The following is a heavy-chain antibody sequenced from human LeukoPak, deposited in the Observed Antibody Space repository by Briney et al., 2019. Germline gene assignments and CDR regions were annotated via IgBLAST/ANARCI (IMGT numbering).Heavy chain of an antibody. Sequence: GGSLRLSCAASGFTFSSYGMHWVRQAPGKGLEWVAAISYDGSKRYYADSVKGRFTISRDNSKNTLYLQMNSLRAEDTAVYYCAKEHGDSHFDYWGQGTLVTVSS. V-gene: IGHV3-30*18. CDR3: AKEHGDSHFDY. CDR2: ISYDGSKR. CDR1: GFTFSSYG. D-gene: IGHD4-17*01. J-gene: IGHJ4*02.